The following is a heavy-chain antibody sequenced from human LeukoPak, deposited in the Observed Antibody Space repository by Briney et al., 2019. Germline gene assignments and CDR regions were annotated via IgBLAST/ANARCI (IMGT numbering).Heavy chain of an antibody. CDR1: GGSISSYY. D-gene: IGHD1-1*01. J-gene: IGHJ5*02. V-gene: IGHV4-59*01. Sequence: SETLSLTCTVSGGSISSYYWSWIRQPPGKGLEWIGHIYGSGSTNYNPSLKSRVTLSVDTSKNQFTLKLSSVTAADTAVYYCAREGTSGTHLNWFDPWGQGTLVTVSS. CDR3: AREGTSGTHLNWFDP. CDR2: IYGSGST.